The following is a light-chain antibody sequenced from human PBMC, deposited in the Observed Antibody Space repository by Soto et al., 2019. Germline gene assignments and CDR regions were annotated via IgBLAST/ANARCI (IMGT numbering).Light chain of an antibody. J-gene: IGKJ2*01. CDR3: QQYGRSSLMFT. CDR2: GAS. CDR1: QSVTSDF. V-gene: IGKV3-20*01. Sequence: ETVLTQSPGTLSLSPGERATLSCRASQSVTSDFLAWYQQKPGQAPRLLIYGASTRAAGVPDSFSGSGSGTDFTLTITRLEPEDFAVYYCQQYGRSSLMFTFGQGTKLGV.